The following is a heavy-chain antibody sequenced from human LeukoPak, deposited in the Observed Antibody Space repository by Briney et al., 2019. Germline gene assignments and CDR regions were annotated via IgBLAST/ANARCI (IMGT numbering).Heavy chain of an antibody. CDR1: GGSISSYY. V-gene: IGHV4-59*01. CDR2: IYYSGST. CDR3: ARENYYGSGAIDY. J-gene: IGHJ4*02. D-gene: IGHD3-10*01. Sequence: SETLSLTCTVSGGSISSYYWSWIRQPPGKGLEWIGYIYYSGSTNYNPSLKSRVTISVDTSKNQFSLKLSSVTAADTAVYYCARENYYGSGAIDYWGQRTLVTVSS.